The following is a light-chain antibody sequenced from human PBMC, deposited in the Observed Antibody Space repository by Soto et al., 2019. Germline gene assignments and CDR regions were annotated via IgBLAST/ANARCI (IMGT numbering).Light chain of an antibody. CDR3: SSYTSSFTVV. Sequence: QSVLTQPASVSGSPGQSITISCTGTSSDVGGYNYVSWYQQHPGKAPKLMIYEVSNRPSGVSNRFSGSKSGNTASLTISGLADEDEADYYCSSYTSSFTVVFGGGTKLTVL. CDR1: SSDVGGYNY. V-gene: IGLV2-14*01. J-gene: IGLJ2*01. CDR2: EVS.